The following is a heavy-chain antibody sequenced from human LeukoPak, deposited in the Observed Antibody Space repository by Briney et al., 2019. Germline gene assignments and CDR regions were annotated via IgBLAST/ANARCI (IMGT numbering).Heavy chain of an antibody. CDR1: GGSISSGSYY. Sequence: PSETLSLTCTVSGGSISSGSYYWSWIRQPAGTGLEWIGRIYTSGSTNYNPSLKSRVTISVDTSKNQFSLKLSSVTAADTAVYYCARGARLGRYFDYWGQGTLVTVSS. D-gene: IGHD3-16*01. V-gene: IGHV4-61*02. CDR3: ARGARLGRYFDY. J-gene: IGHJ4*02. CDR2: IYTSGST.